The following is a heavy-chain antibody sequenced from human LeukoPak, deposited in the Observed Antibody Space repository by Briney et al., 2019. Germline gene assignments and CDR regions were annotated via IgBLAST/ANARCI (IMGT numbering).Heavy chain of an antibody. D-gene: IGHD3-3*01. CDR1: GFTFSSYG. J-gene: IGHJ4*02. Sequence: GGSLTLSCAASGFTFSSYGMHWVRQAPGKGLEWVAFIRYAGSNKYYADSVKGRFTISRDNSKNTLYPQMNSLRAEDTAVYYCAKPRRGITIFGVLDYWGQGTLVTVSS. V-gene: IGHV3-30*02. CDR2: IRYAGSNK. CDR3: AKPRRGITIFGVLDY.